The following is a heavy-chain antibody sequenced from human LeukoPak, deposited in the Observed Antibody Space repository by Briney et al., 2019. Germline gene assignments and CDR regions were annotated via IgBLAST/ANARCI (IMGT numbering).Heavy chain of an antibody. V-gene: IGHV3-21*01. Sequence: PGGSLRLSCEGSRFTFSSYSMIWVRQAPGKGLEWVSSIRGDSTETRHADSLMGRFTISRDNAKKSLYLQMNSLRAEDTAVYYCARGHFGVVLDYWGQGTLVTVSS. CDR2: IRGDSTET. CDR1: RFTFSSYS. D-gene: IGHD3-3*01. CDR3: ARGHFGVVLDY. J-gene: IGHJ4*02.